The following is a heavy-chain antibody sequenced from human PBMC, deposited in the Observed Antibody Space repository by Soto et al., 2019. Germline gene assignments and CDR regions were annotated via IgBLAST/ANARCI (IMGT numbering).Heavy chain of an antibody. V-gene: IGHV5-51*01. Sequence: SLKISCKGSGYSFTSYWIGWVRQMPGKGLEWMGIIYPGDSDTRYSPSFQGQVTISADKSISTAYLQWSSLKASDTAMYYCARSMVRGVIPYYYGMDVWGQGTTVTVSS. CDR3: ARSMVRGVIPYYYGMDV. CDR1: GYSFTSYW. CDR2: IYPGDSDT. J-gene: IGHJ6*02. D-gene: IGHD3-10*01.